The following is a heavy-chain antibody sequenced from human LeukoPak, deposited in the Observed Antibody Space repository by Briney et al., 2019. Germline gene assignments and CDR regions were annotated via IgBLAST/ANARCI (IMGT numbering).Heavy chain of an antibody. CDR2: ISGSGGST. D-gene: IGHD2-15*01. J-gene: IGHJ4*02. Sequence: GRSLRLSCAASGFTFSSYGMSWVRQAPGKGLEWVSAISGSGGSTYYADSVKGRFTISRDNSKNTLYLQMNSLRAEDTAVYYCAKVVVNPTYFDYWGQGTLVTASS. V-gene: IGHV3-23*01. CDR1: GFTFSSYG. CDR3: AKVVVNPTYFDY.